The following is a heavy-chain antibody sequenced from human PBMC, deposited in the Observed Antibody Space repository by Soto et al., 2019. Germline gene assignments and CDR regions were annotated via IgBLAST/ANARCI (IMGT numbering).Heavy chain of an antibody. J-gene: IGHJ3*02. V-gene: IGHV3-11*01. D-gene: IGHD3-22*01. CDR2: ISSSGSTI. CDR1: GFTFSDYY. CDR3: ARACRPRDSSGYPSYDAFDI. Sequence: LRLSCAASGFTFSDYYMSWIRQAPGKGLEWVSYISSSGSTIYYADSVKGRFTISRDNAKNSLYLQMNSLRAEDTAVYYCARACRPRDSSGYPSYDAFDIWGQGTMVTVSS.